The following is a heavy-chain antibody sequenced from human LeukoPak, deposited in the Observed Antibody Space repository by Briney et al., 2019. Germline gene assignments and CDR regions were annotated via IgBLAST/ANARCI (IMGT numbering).Heavy chain of an antibody. J-gene: IGHJ6*02. CDR1: GYTFTSYG. V-gene: IGHV1-18*01. D-gene: IGHD2-15*01. CDR2: ISAYNGNT. CDR3: ARDHCSGGSCYHYYYYYGMDV. Sequence: GSVKVSCKASGYTFTSYGISWVRQAPGQGLEWMGWISAYNGNTNYAQKLQGRVTMTTDTSTSTAYMELRSLRPDDTAVYYCARDHCSGGSCYHYYYYYGMDVWGQGTTVTVSS.